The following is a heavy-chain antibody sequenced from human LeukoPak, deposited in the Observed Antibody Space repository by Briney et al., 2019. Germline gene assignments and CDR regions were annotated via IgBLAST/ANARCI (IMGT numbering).Heavy chain of an antibody. V-gene: IGHV3-23*01. CDR3: ARDSGLYYGSGSSWGFDY. Sequence: GGSLRLSCAASGFTFSSYAMSWVRQAPGKGLEWVSGISNSGGSTYYADSVKGRFTISRDISKDTLYLQMNSLRAEDTAVYYCARDSGLYYGSGSSWGFDYWGQGTLVTVSS. D-gene: IGHD3-10*01. J-gene: IGHJ4*02. CDR2: ISNSGGST. CDR1: GFTFSSYA.